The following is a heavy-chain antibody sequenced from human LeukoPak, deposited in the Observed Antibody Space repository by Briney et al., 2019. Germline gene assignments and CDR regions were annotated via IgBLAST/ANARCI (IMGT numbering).Heavy chain of an antibody. CDR1: GFTFSSYA. V-gene: IGHV3-64D*06. J-gene: IGHJ4*02. D-gene: IGHD5-12*01. Sequence: PGGSLRLSCSASGFTFSSYAMHWVRQAPGKGLEYVSAISSNGGSTYYADSVKGRFTISRDNSKNTLYLQMSSLRAEDTAVYYCVKAAVTWIYFPHFDCWGQGTLVTVSS. CDR3: VKAAVTWIYFPHFDC. CDR2: ISSNGGST.